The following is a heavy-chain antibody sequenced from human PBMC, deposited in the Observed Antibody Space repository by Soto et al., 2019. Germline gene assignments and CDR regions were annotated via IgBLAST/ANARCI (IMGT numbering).Heavy chain of an antibody. D-gene: IGHD3-3*01. CDR1: GFTFSSYA. CDR3: AKGITIFGVAPNWFDP. J-gene: IGHJ5*02. CDR2: ISGSGGST. Sequence: VQLVESGGGLVQPGGSLRLSCAASGFTFSSYAMSWVRQAPGKGLEWVSAISGSGGSTYYADSVKGRFTISRDNSKNTLYLQMNSLRAEDTAVYYCAKGITIFGVAPNWFDPWGQGTLVTVSS. V-gene: IGHV3-23*04.